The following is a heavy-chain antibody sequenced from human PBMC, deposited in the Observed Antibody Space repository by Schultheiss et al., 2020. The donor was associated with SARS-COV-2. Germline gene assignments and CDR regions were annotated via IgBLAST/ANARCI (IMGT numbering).Heavy chain of an antibody. Sequence: GGSLRLSCAASGFTFSSYAMHWVRQAPGKGLEWVAVISYDGSNKYYADSVKGRFTISRDNGKKSLYLQMNSLRGEDTAVYYCARTFGANYFYYGMDVWGQGTTVTVSS. V-gene: IGHV3-30-3*01. CDR1: GFTFSSYA. CDR2: ISYDGSNK. CDR3: ARTFGANYFYYGMDV. D-gene: IGHD3-16*01. J-gene: IGHJ6*02.